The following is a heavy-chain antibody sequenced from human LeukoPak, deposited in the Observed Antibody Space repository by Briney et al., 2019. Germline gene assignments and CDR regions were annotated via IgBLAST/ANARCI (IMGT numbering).Heavy chain of an antibody. Sequence: GGSLRLSCAASGFTFSSYSMNWVRQAPGKGLEWGSYISGSSSTIYYADSVKGRFTISRDNGKNTLYLQMNSLRAEDTAVYYCALPSSLRYWGQGTLVTVSS. CDR1: GFTFSSYS. CDR2: ISGSSSTI. CDR3: ALPSSLRY. V-gene: IGHV3-48*01. J-gene: IGHJ4*02.